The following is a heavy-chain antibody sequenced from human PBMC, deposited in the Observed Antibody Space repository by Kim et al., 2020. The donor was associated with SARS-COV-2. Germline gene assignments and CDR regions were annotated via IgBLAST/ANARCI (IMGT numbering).Heavy chain of an antibody. CDR3: ARAKLRCSGGSCRFDY. CDR2: INHSGST. D-gene: IGHD2-15*01. V-gene: IGHV4-34*01. CDR1: GGSFSGYY. J-gene: IGHJ4*01. Sequence: SETLSLTCAVYGGSFSGYYWSWIRQPPGKGLEWIGEINHSGSTNYNPSLKSRVTISVDTSKNQFSLKLSSVTAADTAVYYCARAKLRCSGGSCRFDYWG.